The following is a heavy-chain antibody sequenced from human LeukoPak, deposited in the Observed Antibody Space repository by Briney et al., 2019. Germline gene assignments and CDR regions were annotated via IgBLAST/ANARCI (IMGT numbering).Heavy chain of an antibody. CDR2: ISYDGSNK. D-gene: IGHD3-10*01. CDR1: GFTFSSYG. J-gene: IGHJ4*02. V-gene: IGHV3-30*18. CDR3: AQGSGMIRE. Sequence: QPGRSLRLSCAASGFTFSSYGLHWVRQAPGKGLEWVAIISYDGSNKYYADSVKGRFTISRDDSENTLFLQMNNLRAGDTAVYYCAQGSGMIREWGQGTPVSVSS.